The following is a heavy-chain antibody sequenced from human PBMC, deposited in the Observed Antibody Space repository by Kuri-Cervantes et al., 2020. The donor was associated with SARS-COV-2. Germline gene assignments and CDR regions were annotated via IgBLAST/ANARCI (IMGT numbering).Heavy chain of an antibody. CDR1: GGSFSGYY. CDR3: ARDASLFDP. J-gene: IGHJ5*02. CDR2: INHSGST. V-gene: IGHV4-34*01. Sequence: SETLSLTCAVYGGSFSGYYWSWIRQPPGKGLEWIGEINHSGSTNYNPSLKSRVTISVDTSNNQFPLKLTSVTAADTAVYYCARDASLFDPWGQGALVTVSS.